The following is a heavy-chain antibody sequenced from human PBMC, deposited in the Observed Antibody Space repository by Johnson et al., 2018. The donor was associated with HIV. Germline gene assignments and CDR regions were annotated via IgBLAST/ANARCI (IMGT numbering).Heavy chain of an antibody. CDR2: ISYDGSNK. V-gene: IGHV3-30*03. Sequence: QVQLVESGGGVVQPGRSLRLSCAASGFSFSSYDMHWVRQAPGKGLEWVAVISYDGSNKYYADSVKGRFTISRDNSKNTLYMQMNSLKPEDTALYSCARIGGSYLVLWAFDIWGQGTMVTVSS. CDR3: ARIGGSYLVLWAFDI. CDR1: GFSFSSYD. J-gene: IGHJ3*02. D-gene: IGHD1-26*01.